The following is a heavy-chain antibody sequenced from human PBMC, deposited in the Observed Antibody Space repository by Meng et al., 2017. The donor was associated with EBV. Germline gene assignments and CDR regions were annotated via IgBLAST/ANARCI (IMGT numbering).Heavy chain of an antibody. D-gene: IGHD5/OR15-5a*01. V-gene: IGHV4-34*01. Sequence: QVLLRQWGAGLVKPSEXLALCCAVYGGSFTDYYWSWICQAPGKSLEWIGEVSHSGRTRYNPSLKSRVSMSADVSKKQFSLKMKSVTAADTGVYFCARVGYSVHDVSFEDFWGQGTLVTVSS. CDR1: GGSFTDYY. CDR2: VSHSGRT. J-gene: IGHJ4*02. CDR3: ARVGYSVHDVSFEDF.